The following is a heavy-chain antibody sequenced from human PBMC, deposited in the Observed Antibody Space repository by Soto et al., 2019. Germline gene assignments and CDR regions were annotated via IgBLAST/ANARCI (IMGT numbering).Heavy chain of an antibody. V-gene: IGHV3-30*18. Sequence: QVQLVESGGGVVQPGRSLRLSCAASGFTFSSYGMHWVRQAPGKGLEWVAIISYDGSNTYYADSVKGRFTISRDNSKNTXYXXMNRLRAEDTSVYYCAKEGGLSGSYYISSSYYFDYWGQGALVTVSS. CDR2: ISYDGSNT. CDR1: GFTFSSYG. J-gene: IGHJ4*02. CDR3: AKEGGLSGSYYISSSYYFDY. D-gene: IGHD1-26*01.